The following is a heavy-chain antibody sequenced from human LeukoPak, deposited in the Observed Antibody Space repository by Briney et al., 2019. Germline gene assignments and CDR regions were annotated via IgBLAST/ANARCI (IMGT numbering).Heavy chain of an antibody. CDR2: INLDGSEK. CDR3: AKYGGELGVAFEY. CDR1: GFTFSSYG. D-gene: IGHD2-21*01. Sequence: PGGSLRLSCAASGFTFSSYGMNWVRQAPGKGLEWVANINLDGSEKSYVDSVKGRFTISRDNGKKSLYLQMNSLRAEDTAVYYCAKYGGELGVAFEYWGQGTLVTVSS. V-gene: IGHV3-7*01. J-gene: IGHJ4*02.